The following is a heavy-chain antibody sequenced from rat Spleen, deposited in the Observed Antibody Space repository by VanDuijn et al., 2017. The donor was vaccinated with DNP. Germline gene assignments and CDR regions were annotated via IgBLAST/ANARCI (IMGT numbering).Heavy chain of an antibody. CDR2: INPDGGST. V-gene: IGHV5-31*01. Sequence: EVQLVESGGGLVQPGRSLKLSCGASGFTFSNYWMYWIRQTPGKGLEWVASINPDGGSTYYPDSVKGRFTVSRDNAKNTLYLQMNSLRSEDTATYYCTRENWVLDYWGQGVMVSVSS. J-gene: IGHJ2*01. CDR1: GFTFSNYW. CDR3: TRENWVLDY. D-gene: IGHD1-7*01.